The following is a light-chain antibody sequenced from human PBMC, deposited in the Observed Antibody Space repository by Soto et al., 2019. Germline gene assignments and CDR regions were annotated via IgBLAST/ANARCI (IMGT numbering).Light chain of an antibody. CDR3: QKYNNWPPA. V-gene: IGKV3-15*01. CDR2: GAS. CDR1: QSVSSN. Sequence: EIVMTQSPATLSVSPGERATLSCRASQSVSSNLAWYQQKPGQAPRLLIYGASTRATGITARFSGSGSGTEFTLTISSLQSEDFAVYYCQKYNNWPPAFGHGNKVDIK. J-gene: IGKJ3*01.